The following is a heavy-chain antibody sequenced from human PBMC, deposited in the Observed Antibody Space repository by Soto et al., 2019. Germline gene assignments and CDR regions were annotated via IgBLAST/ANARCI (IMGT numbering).Heavy chain of an antibody. J-gene: IGHJ4*02. Sequence: QVQLVQSGAEVKKPGSSVKVSCKASGGTFSSYAISWVRQAPGQGLEWMGGIIPIFGTANYAQKFQGRVTITADESTSTAYMELSSLRSEDTAVDYCATRDGIVEDSSSWYFFDYWGQGTLVTVSS. CDR1: GGTFSSYA. V-gene: IGHV1-69*01. CDR3: ATRDGIVEDSSSWYFFDY. CDR2: IIPIFGTA. D-gene: IGHD6-13*01.